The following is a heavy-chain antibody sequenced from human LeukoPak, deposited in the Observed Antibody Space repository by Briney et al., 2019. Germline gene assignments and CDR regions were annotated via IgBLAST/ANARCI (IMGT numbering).Heavy chain of an antibody. CDR2: ISGSGGST. V-gene: IGHV3-23*01. CDR1: GFTFSSYA. D-gene: IGHD5-18*01. CDR3: ARDGGYSYVVYFDY. Sequence: PGGSLRLSCAASGFTFSSYAMSWVRQAPGKGLEWVSAISGSGGSTYYADSVKGRFTISRDNSKNTLYLQMNSLRAEDTAVYYCARDGGYSYVVYFDYWGQGTLVTVSS. J-gene: IGHJ4*02.